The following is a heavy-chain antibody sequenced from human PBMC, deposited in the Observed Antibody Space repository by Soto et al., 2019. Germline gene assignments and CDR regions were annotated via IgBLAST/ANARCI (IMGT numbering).Heavy chain of an antibody. J-gene: IGHJ6*03. CDR1: GYTFTSYA. V-gene: IGHV1-3*01. D-gene: IGHD5-18*01. Sequence: QVPLVQSGAEVKKPGASVKVSCKASGYTFTSYAMHWVRQAPGQRLEWMGWINAGNGNTKYSQKFQGRVTITRDTSASTAYMELSSLRSEDTAVYYCARGPEDSKYYYYYYMDVWGKGTTVTVSS. CDR2: INAGNGNT. CDR3: ARGPEDSKYYYYYYMDV.